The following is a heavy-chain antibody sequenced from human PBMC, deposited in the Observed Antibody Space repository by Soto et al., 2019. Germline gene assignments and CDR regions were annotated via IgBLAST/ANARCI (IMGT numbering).Heavy chain of an antibody. CDR2: INHSGST. CDR3: ARARYYGSGGPLYYYYGMDV. Sequence: PSETLSLTCAVYGGSFSGYYWSWIRQPPGKGLEWIGEINHSGSTNYNPSLKSRVTISVDTSKNQFSLKLSSVTAADTAVYYCARARYYGSGGPLYYYYGMDVWGQGTTVTVSS. V-gene: IGHV4-34*01. CDR1: GGSFSGYY. D-gene: IGHD3-10*01. J-gene: IGHJ6*02.